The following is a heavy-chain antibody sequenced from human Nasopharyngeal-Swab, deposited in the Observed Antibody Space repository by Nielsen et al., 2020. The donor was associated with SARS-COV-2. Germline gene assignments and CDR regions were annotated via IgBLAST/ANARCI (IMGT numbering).Heavy chain of an antibody. CDR3: ARQDSSAYYYVSNY. V-gene: IGHV3-30*02. Sequence: GESLKISCAASGFTFSSYAMNWVRQAPGKGLEWVAFIRYDGSDYYYADSVEGRFTISRDNSKNTLYLQLNGLRAEDTAVYYCARQDSSAYYYVSNYWGQGTLVTVSS. CDR1: GFTFSSYA. D-gene: IGHD3-22*01. J-gene: IGHJ4*02. CDR2: IRYDGSDY.